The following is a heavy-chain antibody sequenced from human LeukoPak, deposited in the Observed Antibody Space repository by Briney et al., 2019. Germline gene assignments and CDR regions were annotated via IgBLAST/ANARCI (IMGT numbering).Heavy chain of an antibody. CDR3: ARHGGFLEWLFSFDS. D-gene: IGHD3-3*01. CDR1: GGSISTYY. V-gene: IGHV4-59*08. CDR2: IYNSGST. J-gene: IGHJ4*02. Sequence: SETLSLTCSVSGGSISTYYWSWIRQPPGKGLEWIGYIYNSGSTNYSPSLKSRVIISMDTSKNQLSLQLTSVTAADTAVYYCARHGGFLEWLFSFDSWGQGTLVTVSS.